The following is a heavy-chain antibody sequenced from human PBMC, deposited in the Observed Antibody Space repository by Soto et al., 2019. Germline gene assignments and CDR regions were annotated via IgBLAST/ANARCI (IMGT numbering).Heavy chain of an antibody. Sequence: QLLESGPGLVKPSETLSLTCTVSGGSISSSSYYWGWIRQPPGKGLEWIGSIYYSGSTYYNPSLKSRVTISVDTSKNQFSRKLGSGTAADTAVYYCVAARPIHYGGQEPLVTVSS. D-gene: IGHD6-6*01. CDR2: IYYSGST. CDR3: VAARPIHY. J-gene: IGHJ4*02. V-gene: IGHV4-39*01. CDR1: GGSISSSSYY.